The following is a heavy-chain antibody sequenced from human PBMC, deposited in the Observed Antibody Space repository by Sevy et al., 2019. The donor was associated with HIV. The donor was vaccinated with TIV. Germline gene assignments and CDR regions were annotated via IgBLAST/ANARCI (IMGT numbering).Heavy chain of an antibody. Sequence: GGSLRLSCAASGFTFSNFGMHWVRQAPGKGLEWVSFIQYDGSHKYYTDSVKGRLTISRDNSKNTLYLQMNGLRAEDTAVYYCVKEGGVTGTGGDCWGQGTLVTVSS. D-gene: IGHD1-1*01. CDR1: GFTFSNFG. V-gene: IGHV3-30*02. CDR3: VKEGGVTGTGGDC. J-gene: IGHJ4*02. CDR2: IQYDGSHK.